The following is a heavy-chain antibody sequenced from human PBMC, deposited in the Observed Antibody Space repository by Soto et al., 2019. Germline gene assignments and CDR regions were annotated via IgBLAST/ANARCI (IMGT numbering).Heavy chain of an antibody. CDR2: INHSGST. CDR1: GGSFSGYY. D-gene: IGHD3-10*01. J-gene: IGHJ4*02. Sequence: SETLSLTCAVYGGSFSGYYWSWIRQPPGKGLEWIGEINHSGSTNYNPSLKSRVTIPVDASKNQFSLKLSSVTAADTAVYYCARVRRARGDYWGQGTLVTVSS. CDR3: ARVRRARGDY. V-gene: IGHV4-34*01.